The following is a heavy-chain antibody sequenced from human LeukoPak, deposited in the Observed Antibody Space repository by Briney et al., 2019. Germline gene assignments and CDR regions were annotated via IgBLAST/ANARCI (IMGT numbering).Heavy chain of an antibody. Sequence: TTSETLSLTCTVSGGSISSGGYYWSWIRQHPGKGLEWIGYIYYSGSTYYNPSLKSRVTISVDTSKNQFSLKLSSVTAADTAVYYCARDRDILTGDAGYFDYWGQGTLVTVSS. CDR3: ARDRDILTGDAGYFDY. CDR1: GGSISSGGYY. V-gene: IGHV4-31*03. J-gene: IGHJ4*02. CDR2: IYYSGST. D-gene: IGHD3-9*01.